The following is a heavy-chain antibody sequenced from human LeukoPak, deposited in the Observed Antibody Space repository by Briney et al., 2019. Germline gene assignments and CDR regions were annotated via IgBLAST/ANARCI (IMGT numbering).Heavy chain of an antibody. Sequence: GGALRLSCAASGLTFRNYAMSWVRQAPGRGLAWVARINQDGGEKYYVDSVKGRFTISRDNAKNSLFLQMNSLRAEDTAVYYCAREWDTGMVTIPVDYWGQGTLVTVSS. V-gene: IGHV3-7*03. J-gene: IGHJ4*02. CDR3: AREWDTGMVTIPVDY. CDR1: GLTFRNYA. D-gene: IGHD5-18*01. CDR2: INQDGGEK.